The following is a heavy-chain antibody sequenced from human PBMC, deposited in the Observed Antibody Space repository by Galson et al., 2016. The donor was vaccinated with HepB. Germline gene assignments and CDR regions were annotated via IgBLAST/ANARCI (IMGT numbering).Heavy chain of an antibody. V-gene: IGHV1-3*01. Sequence: SVKVSCKASGYTFTNYFTHWVRQAPGQRLESMGWINAGNGDTKYSQKFQDRVSFTRDTPANTAYMELSSLRCEDTAVYYCARYGADNDFIDHWGQGTLVTVSS. D-gene: IGHD4-17*01. J-gene: IGHJ4*02. CDR3: ARYGADNDFIDH. CDR1: GYTFTNYF. CDR2: INAGNGDT.